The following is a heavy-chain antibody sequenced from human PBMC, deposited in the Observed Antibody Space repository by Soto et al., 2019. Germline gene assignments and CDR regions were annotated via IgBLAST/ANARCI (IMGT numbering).Heavy chain of an antibody. J-gene: IGHJ4*02. V-gene: IGHV1-69*12. Sequence: QVHLVQSGAEVRQPASSVKVSCKTSGGTFSSYAIRWVRLAPGQRLEWMGGIVPIVDTATYAQKFQGIGTITADESTSTAYMELSRLRSDDTAVYYCVRVVEIPGSPDYWGQGTLVPVSS. CDR3: VRVVEIPGSPDY. CDR2: IVPIVDTA. D-gene: IGHD5-12*01. CDR1: GGTFSSYA.